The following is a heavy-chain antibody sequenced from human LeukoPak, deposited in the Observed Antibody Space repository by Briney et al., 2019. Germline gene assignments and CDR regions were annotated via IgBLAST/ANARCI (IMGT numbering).Heavy chain of an antibody. CDR3: AKDQTLYYDMLTGGNWFDP. Sequence: GGSLRLSCTASEFTFSSYEINWVRQAPGKGLEWVSYISSSGSPIYYADSVKGRFTISRDNAKNPLYPRMYNLRAEDTAVYYCAKDQTLYYDMLTGGNWFDPWGQGTLVTVSS. D-gene: IGHD3-9*01. J-gene: IGHJ5*02. V-gene: IGHV3-48*03. CDR1: EFTFSSYE. CDR2: ISSSGSPI.